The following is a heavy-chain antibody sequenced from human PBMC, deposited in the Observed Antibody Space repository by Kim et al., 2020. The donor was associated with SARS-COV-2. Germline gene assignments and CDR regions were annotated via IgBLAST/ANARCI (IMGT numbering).Heavy chain of an antibody. CDR2: IIPIFGTA. CDR1: GGTFSSYA. Sequence: SVKVSCKASGGTFSSYAISWVRQAPGQGLEWMGGIIPIFGTANYAQKFQGRVTITADESTSTAYMELSSLRSEDTAVYYCARYDTAAGGGSDAFDIWGQGTMVTVSS. D-gene: IGHD1-26*01. V-gene: IGHV1-69*13. CDR3: ARYDTAAGGGSDAFDI. J-gene: IGHJ3*02.